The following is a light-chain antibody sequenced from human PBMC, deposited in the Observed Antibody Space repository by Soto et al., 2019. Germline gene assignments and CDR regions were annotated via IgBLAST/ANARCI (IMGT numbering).Light chain of an antibody. J-gene: IGKJ2*01. Sequence: EIVMTQSPATLSVSPGERATLSCRASQSVSSNLAWYQQKPGQAPRLLIYGASTRATGIPARFSGSGSGTEFTLTIRSLQSEDFAVYYCQQYNSWPPGYTFGQGTKLEIK. CDR2: GAS. CDR1: QSVSSN. V-gene: IGKV3-15*01. CDR3: QQYNSWPPGYT.